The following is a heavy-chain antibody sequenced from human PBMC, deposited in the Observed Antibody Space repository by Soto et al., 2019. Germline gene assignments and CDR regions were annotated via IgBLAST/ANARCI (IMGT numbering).Heavy chain of an antibody. CDR3: AEGSRLADFDY. CDR1: GYTFTSYD. V-gene: IGHV1-8*01. J-gene: IGHJ4*02. Sequence: ASVKVSCKASGYTFTSYDINCVRQATGQGLEWMGWMNPNSGNTGYAQKFQGRVTMTRNTSIGTAYMELSSLRSEDTAVYYCAEGSRLADFDYWGQGTLVTVSS. D-gene: IGHD6-19*01. CDR2: MNPNSGNT.